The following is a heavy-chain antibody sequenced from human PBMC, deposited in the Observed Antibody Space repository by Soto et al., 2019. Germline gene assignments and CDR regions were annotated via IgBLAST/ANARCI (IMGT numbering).Heavy chain of an antibody. CDR1: GFTFSSYD. J-gene: IGHJ6*02. V-gene: IGHV3-13*01. CDR2: IGTAGDT. CDR3: ARDRRIAARPGYYFYGMDV. Sequence: LRLSCAASGFTFSSYDMHWVRQATGKGLEWVSAIGTAGDTYYPGSVKGRFTISRENAKNSLYLQMNSLRAGDTAVYYSARDRRIAARPGYYFYGMDVWGQGTTVTVSS. D-gene: IGHD6-6*01.